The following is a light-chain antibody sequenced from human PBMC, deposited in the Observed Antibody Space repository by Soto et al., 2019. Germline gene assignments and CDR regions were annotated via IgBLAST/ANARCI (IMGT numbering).Light chain of an antibody. CDR3: QQYGSSPSIT. J-gene: IGKJ1*01. Sequence: EIVLTQSPGTLSLSPGERATLSCRASQSVSSSYLAWYQQKPRQATRLIIYGASSRATGIPDRFSGSGSGTDFTLTISRLEPEDFAVYYCQQYGSSPSITFGQGTKVDIK. CDR1: QSVSSSY. CDR2: GAS. V-gene: IGKV3-20*01.